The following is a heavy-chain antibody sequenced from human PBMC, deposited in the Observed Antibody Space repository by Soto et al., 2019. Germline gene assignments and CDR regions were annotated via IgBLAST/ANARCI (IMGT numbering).Heavy chain of an antibody. CDR1: EFTFSHYP. Sequence: GGSLRLSCTASEFTFSHYPLQWIRQAPGRGLEWVAAISSDGSLEYYADSVKGRFTISRDNSKNTLFLQMNGLKPEDTALYYCARDPTPIAGSSRLYLFFGLDVWGQGTTVTVSS. CDR3: ARDPTPIAGSSRLYLFFGLDV. D-gene: IGHD6-6*01. CDR2: ISSDGSLE. J-gene: IGHJ6*02. V-gene: IGHV3-30-3*01.